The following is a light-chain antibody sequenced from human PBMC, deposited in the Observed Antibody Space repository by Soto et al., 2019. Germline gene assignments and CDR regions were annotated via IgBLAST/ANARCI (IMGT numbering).Light chain of an antibody. CDR3: QVWDSDVLHHV. CDR1: NIGSKN. Sequence: SYELTQSPSVSVAPGQTARITCGGNNIGSKNVHWFQQRPGQAPVLVVFDDDDRPSGIPDRFSGSNSGNTATLTISRVEAGDEAEYYCQVWDSDVLHHVFGTGTKVTVL. V-gene: IGLV3-21*02. J-gene: IGLJ1*01. CDR2: DDD.